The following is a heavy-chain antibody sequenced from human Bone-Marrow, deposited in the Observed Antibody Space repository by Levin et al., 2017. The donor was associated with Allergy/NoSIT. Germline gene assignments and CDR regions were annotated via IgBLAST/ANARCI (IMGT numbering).Heavy chain of an antibody. CDR2: IKSKTDGGTT. V-gene: IGHV3-15*01. CDR1: GFTFSNAW. J-gene: IGHJ4*02. D-gene: IGHD2-15*01. CDR3: TTDMVVVVVAATIPRSFDY. Sequence: TGESLKISCAASGFTFSNAWMSWVRQAPGKGLEWVGRIKSKTDGGTTDYAAPVKGRFTISRDDSKNTLYLQMNSLKTEDTAVYYCTTDMVVVVVAATIPRSFDYWGQGTLVTVSS.